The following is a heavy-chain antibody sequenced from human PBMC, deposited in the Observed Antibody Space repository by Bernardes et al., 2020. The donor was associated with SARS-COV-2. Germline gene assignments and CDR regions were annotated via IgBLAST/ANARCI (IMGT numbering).Heavy chain of an antibody. J-gene: IGHJ4*02. CDR1: GFTFSYYH. D-gene: IGHD2-15*01. Sequence: SLRLSSASSGFTFSYYHIKLVRQSPGKGLEWVSHISSSSNTIYYADSVKGRFTISRDNAKNSLYLQMNNLRDEDTAVYYCARDSGRGGSCDYWGQGALVTVSS. CDR2: ISSSSNTI. CDR3: ARDSGRGGSCDY. V-gene: IGHV3-48*02.